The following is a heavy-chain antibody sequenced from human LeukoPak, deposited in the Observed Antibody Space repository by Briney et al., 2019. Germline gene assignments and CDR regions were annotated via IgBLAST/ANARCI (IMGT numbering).Heavy chain of an antibody. J-gene: IGHJ4*02. CDR2: FDPEDGET. D-gene: IGHD2-2*01. Sequence: VKXSCKVSGYTLTELSMHWVRQAPGKGQEWMGGFDPEDGETIYAQKFQGRVTMTEDTSTDTAYMELSSLRSEDTAVYYCATDSHCSSTSCHTFVSYWGQGTLVTVSS. CDR1: GYTLTELS. V-gene: IGHV1-24*01. CDR3: ATDSHCSSTSCHTFVSY.